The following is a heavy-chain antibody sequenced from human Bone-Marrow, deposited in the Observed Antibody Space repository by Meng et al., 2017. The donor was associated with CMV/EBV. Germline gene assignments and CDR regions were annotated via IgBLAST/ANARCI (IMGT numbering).Heavy chain of an antibody. CDR3: ARGSVAGDY. CDR2: IYYSGYT. D-gene: IGHD6-19*01. V-gene: IGHV4-59*01. CDR1: GGSFSGYF. Sequence: GSLRLSCAVYGGSFSGYFWNWIRQPPGKGLEWIANIYYSGYTNYNPSLKSRVTISVDTSKNQFSLKLSSVTAADTAVYYCARGSVAGDYWGQGTLVTVSS. J-gene: IGHJ4*02.